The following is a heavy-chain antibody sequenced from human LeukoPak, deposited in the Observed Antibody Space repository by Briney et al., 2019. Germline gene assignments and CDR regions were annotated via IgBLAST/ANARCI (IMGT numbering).Heavy chain of an antibody. D-gene: IGHD5-12*01. Sequence: PGGSLRLSCAASGFTFSSYAMHWVRQAPGKGLEWVAVISYDGSNKYYADSVKGRFIISRDNSQNTLYLQVDSLRVDDTAVYYCAKDSPPTSEWLPDYWGPGTLVTVSS. J-gene: IGHJ4*02. CDR1: GFTFSSYA. CDR3: AKDSPPTSEWLPDY. CDR2: ISYDGSNK. V-gene: IGHV3-30-3*01.